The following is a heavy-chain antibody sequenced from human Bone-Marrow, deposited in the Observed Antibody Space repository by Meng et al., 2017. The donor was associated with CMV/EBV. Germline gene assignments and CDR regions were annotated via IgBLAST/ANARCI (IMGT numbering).Heavy chain of an antibody. J-gene: IGHJ6*02. CDR2: IRYDGSNK. CDR1: GFTFSSYG. D-gene: IGHD2/OR15-2a*01. Sequence: GESLKISCAASGFTFSSYGMHWVRQAPGKGLEWVAFIRYDGSNKYYADSVKGRFTISRDNSKNTLYLQMNSLRAEDTAVDYCAKDCNDSGGCYYYGMDVWGQGTTVTVSS. V-gene: IGHV3-30*02. CDR3: AKDCNDSGGCYYYGMDV.